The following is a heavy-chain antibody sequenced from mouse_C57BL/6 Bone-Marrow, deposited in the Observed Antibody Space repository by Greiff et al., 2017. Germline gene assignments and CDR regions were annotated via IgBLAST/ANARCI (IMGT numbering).Heavy chain of an antibody. Sequence: VQLQQSGPELVKPGASVKISCKASGYTFTDYYVNWVKQRPGQGLEWIGWIFPGSGSTYYNEKFKSKATLTVDTSSSTAYMQLSSLTSEDSAVYYCARGGGYDYDGDSYWYFDVWGTGTTVTVSS. CDR3: ARGGGYDYDGDSYWYFDV. CDR1: GYTFTDYY. V-gene: IGHV1-75*01. J-gene: IGHJ1*03. D-gene: IGHD2-4*01. CDR2: IFPGSGST.